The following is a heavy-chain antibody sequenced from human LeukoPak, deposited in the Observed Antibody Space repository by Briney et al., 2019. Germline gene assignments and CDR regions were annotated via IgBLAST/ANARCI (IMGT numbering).Heavy chain of an antibody. CDR1: GYTFTSYG. J-gene: IGHJ4*02. Sequence: ASVKVSCKASGYTFTSYGISWVRQATGQGLEWMGWMNPNSGNTGYAQKFQGRVTITRNTSISTAYMELSSLRSEDTAVYYCAREVTYYDILTGYFPTRGVLFDYWGQGTLVTVSS. V-gene: IGHV1-8*03. D-gene: IGHD3-9*01. CDR2: MNPNSGNT. CDR3: AREVTYYDILTGYFPTRGVLFDY.